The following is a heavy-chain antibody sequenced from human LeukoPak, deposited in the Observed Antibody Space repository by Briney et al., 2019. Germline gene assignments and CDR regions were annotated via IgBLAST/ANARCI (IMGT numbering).Heavy chain of an antibody. V-gene: IGHV4-61*02. CDR2: IYTSGST. J-gene: IGHJ3*02. Sequence: SETLSLTCTVPGDSISSSSYYWSWIRQPAGKGLEWIGRIYTSGSTNYNPSLKSRVTMSVDTSKNQFSLKLSSVTAADTAVYYCARGGGYCSSTSCYAFDIWGQGTMVTVSS. D-gene: IGHD2-2*01. CDR3: ARGGGYCSSTSCYAFDI. CDR1: GDSISSSSYY.